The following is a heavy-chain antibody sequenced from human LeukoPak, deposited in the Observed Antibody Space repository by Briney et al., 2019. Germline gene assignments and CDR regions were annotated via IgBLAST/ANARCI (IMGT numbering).Heavy chain of an antibody. CDR2: IIPIFGTA. J-gene: IGHJ6*03. V-gene: IGHV1-69*13. Sequence: SVKVSCKASGGTFSSYAISWVRQAPGQGLEWMGGIIPIFGTANYAQKFQGRVTITADESTSTAYMELGSLRSEDTAVYYCGLSYYYGSGSYYYYYYMDVWGKGTTVTISS. CDR1: GGTFSSYA. D-gene: IGHD3-10*01. CDR3: GLSYYYGSGSYYYYYYMDV.